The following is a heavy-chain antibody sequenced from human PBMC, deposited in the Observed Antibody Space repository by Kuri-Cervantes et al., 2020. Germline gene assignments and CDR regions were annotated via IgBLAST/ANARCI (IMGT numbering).Heavy chain of an antibody. V-gene: IGHV3-7*03. CDR3: ASSSYDVAAAGLGAFDI. D-gene: IGHD6-13*01. CDR2: IKQDGSEN. Sequence: GESLKISCAASGFTFSSYWMSWVRRAPGKGLEWVANIKQDGSENYYADSVKGRFTISRDNAKNSLYLQMNSLRAEDTAVYYCASSSYDVAAAGLGAFDIWGQGTMVTVSS. CDR1: GFTFSSYW. J-gene: IGHJ3*02.